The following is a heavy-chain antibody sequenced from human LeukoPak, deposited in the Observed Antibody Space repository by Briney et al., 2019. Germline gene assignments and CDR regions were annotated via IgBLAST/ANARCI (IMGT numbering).Heavy chain of an antibody. D-gene: IGHD4-17*01. CDR1: GFTFSSNA. V-gene: IGHV3-23*01. J-gene: IGHJ5*02. CDR2: ISGSGGSA. CDR3: AKDLGTTVTTGWFDP. Sequence: GGSLRLSCAASGFTFSSNAMSWVRQAPGKGLEWVSAISGSGGSAFYAESVKGRFTISRDNSKNTLYLQMNSLRAEATAVYYCAKDLGTTVTTGWFDPWGQGTLVTVSS.